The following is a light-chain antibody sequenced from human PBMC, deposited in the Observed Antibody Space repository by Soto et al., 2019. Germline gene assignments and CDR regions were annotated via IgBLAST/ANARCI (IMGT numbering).Light chain of an antibody. V-gene: IGKV1-5*01. CDR1: QTVERW. CDR3: QQYKDYVYT. Sequence: EIQVTQSPTSLSASVGDRVIITCRASQTVERWMAWYQQKPGKAPKLLISDVSTLERGVPSRFSGSGSATEFTLTISGLQPDDFATYYCQQYKDYVYTFGQGTKVDIK. J-gene: IGKJ2*01. CDR2: DVS.